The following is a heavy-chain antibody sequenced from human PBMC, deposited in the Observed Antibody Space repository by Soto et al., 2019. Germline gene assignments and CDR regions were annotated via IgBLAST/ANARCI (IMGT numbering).Heavy chain of an antibody. CDR2: IKQDGSEK. Sequence: PGGSLRLSCAASGFTFSSYWMSWVRQAPGKGLEWVANIKQDGSEKYYVDSVKGRFTISRDNAKNSLYLQMNSLRAEDTAVYYCARTTYYDILTGHSDAFDIWGQGTMVTVSS. CDR3: ARTTYYDILTGHSDAFDI. CDR1: GFTFSSYW. V-gene: IGHV3-7*01. J-gene: IGHJ3*02. D-gene: IGHD3-9*01.